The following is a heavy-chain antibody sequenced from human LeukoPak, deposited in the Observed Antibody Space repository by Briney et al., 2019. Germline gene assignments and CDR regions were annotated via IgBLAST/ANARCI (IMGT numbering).Heavy chain of an antibody. J-gene: IGHJ4*02. CDR3: AFRYCTGGSCPSPFDY. Sequence: EASVKVSCKASGYTFTSSYMHWVRQAPGQGLEWMGIINPSGGSTSYAHKFQDRVTMTRDMSTSTVYMELSSLRSEDTAVYYCAFRYCTGGSCPSPFDYWGQGTLITVSS. V-gene: IGHV1-46*01. CDR1: GYTFTSSY. D-gene: IGHD2-15*01. CDR2: INPSGGST.